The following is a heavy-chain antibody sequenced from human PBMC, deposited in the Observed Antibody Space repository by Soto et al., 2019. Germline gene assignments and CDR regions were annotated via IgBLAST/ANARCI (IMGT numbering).Heavy chain of an antibody. Sequence: SETLSLTCAVYGGSFIGYYWSWIRQPPGKGLEWIGEINHSGSTNYNPSLKSRVTISVDTSKNQFSLKLSSVTAADTAVYYCAIWDYYYYGMDVWGQGTTVTVSS. CDR3: AIWDYYYYGMDV. CDR2: INHSGST. D-gene: IGHD3-16*01. J-gene: IGHJ6*02. CDR1: GGSFIGYY. V-gene: IGHV4-34*01.